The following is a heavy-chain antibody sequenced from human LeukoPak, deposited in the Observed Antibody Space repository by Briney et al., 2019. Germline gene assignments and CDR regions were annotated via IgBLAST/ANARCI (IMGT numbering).Heavy chain of an antibody. D-gene: IGHD1-14*01. CDR1: GGSISSGGYY. V-gene: IGHV4-31*03. J-gene: IGHJ3*02. CDR2: IYYSGST. Sequence: SQTLSLTCTVSGGSISSGGYYWSWIRQHPGKGLEWIGYIYYSGSTYYNPSLKSRVTISVDTSKNQFSLKLSSVTAADTAVYYCATGTSLPPPAFDIWGQGTMVTDSS. CDR3: ATGTSLPPPAFDI.